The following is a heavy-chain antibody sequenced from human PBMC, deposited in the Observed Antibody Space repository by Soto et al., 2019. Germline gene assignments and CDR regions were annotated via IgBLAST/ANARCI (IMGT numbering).Heavy chain of an antibody. CDR1: GFTFDDYA. D-gene: IGHD2-15*01. V-gene: IGHV3-9*01. CDR3: AKDHGYCSGGSCVGDAFEI. CDR2: ISWNSGSI. Sequence: RLSCAASGFTFDDYAMHWVRQAPGKGLEWVSGISWNSGSIGYADSVKGRFTISRDNAKNSLYLQMNSLRAEDTALYYCAKDHGYCSGGSCVGDAFEIWGQGTMVTVSS. J-gene: IGHJ3*02.